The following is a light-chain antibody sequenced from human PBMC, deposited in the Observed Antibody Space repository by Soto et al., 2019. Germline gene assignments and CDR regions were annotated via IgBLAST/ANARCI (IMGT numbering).Light chain of an antibody. J-gene: IGLJ3*02. V-gene: IGLV2-11*01. CDR2: DVS. CDR1: SSDVGGYNY. Sequence: QSALTQPRSVSGSPGQSVTISCTGTSSDVGGYNYVSWYQQHPGKAPKLMIYDVSKRPSGVPDRFSGSKSGNTASLTISGLQAEDEADYYCSSITSKNTWVFGGGTQLTVL. CDR3: SSITSKNTWV.